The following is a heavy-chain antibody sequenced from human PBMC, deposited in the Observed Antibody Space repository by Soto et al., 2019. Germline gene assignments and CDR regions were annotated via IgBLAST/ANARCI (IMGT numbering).Heavy chain of an antibody. Sequence: SETLSLTCTVSGGSVSSGSYYWSWIRQPPGKGLEWIGYIYYSGSTNYNPSLKSRVTISVDTSKNQFSLKLSSVTAADTAVYYCAASREYGSGSYYNAVIDYWGQGTLVTVSS. CDR3: AASREYGSGSYYNAVIDY. V-gene: IGHV4-61*01. J-gene: IGHJ4*02. CDR1: GGSVSSGSYY. CDR2: IYYSGST. D-gene: IGHD3-10*01.